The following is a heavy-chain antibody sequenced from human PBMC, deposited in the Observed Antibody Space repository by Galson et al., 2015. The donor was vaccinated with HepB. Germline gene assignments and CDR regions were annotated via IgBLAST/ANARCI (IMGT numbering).Heavy chain of an antibody. CDR1: GYTFTSYG. Sequence: SVKVSCKASGYTFTSYGISWVRQAPGQGLEWMGWISAYNGNTNYAQKLQGRVAMTTDTSTSTAYMELRSLRSDDTAVYYCARVQIPGGPFDYWGQGTLVTVSS. CDR2: ISAYNGNT. V-gene: IGHV1-18*04. D-gene: IGHD2-21*01. J-gene: IGHJ4*02. CDR3: ARVQIPGGPFDY.